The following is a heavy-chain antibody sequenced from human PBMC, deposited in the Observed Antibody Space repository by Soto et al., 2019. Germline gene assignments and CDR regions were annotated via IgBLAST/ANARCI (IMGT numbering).Heavy chain of an antibody. D-gene: IGHD5-18*01. CDR1: GGSVSSGSYY. V-gene: IGHV4-61*01. Sequence: QVQLQESGPGLVKPSETLSFTCTVSGGSVSSGSYYWSWIRQPPGKGLEWIGYIYYSGSTNYNPSLKSRVTISVDTSKNQFSLKLSSVTAADTAVYYCATRGYSYGAFYYYYGMDVWGQGTTVTVSS. J-gene: IGHJ6*02. CDR3: ATRGYSYGAFYYYYGMDV. CDR2: IYYSGST.